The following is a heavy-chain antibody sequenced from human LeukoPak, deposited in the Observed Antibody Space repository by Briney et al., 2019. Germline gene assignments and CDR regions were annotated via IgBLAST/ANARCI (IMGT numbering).Heavy chain of an antibody. D-gene: IGHD6-19*01. CDR1: GGSFSGYY. CDR3: ARVVAAVADNWFDP. Sequence: NPSETLSLTCAVYGGSFSGYYWSWIRQPPGKGLEWIGEINHSGSTNYNPSLKSRVTISVGTSKNQFSLKLSSVTAADTAVYYCARVVAAVADNWFDPWGQGTLVTVSS. CDR2: INHSGST. J-gene: IGHJ5*02. V-gene: IGHV4-34*01.